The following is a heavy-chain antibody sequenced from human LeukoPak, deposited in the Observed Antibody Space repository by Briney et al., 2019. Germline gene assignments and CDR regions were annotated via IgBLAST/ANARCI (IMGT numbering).Heavy chain of an antibody. J-gene: IGHJ4*02. D-gene: IGHD1-26*01. CDR3: AREVELGVFYFDY. CDR1: GFTFSSYG. CDR2: ISYDGSNK. Sequence: GGSLRLSCAVSGFTFSSYGMHWVRQAAGKGLEWVAVISYDGSNKYYADSVKGRFTISRDNSKNTLYLQMNSLRAEDTAVYYCAREVELGVFYFDYWGQGTLVTVSS. V-gene: IGHV3-30*03.